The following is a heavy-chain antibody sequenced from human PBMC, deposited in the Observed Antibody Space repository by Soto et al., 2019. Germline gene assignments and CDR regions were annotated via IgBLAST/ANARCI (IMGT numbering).Heavy chain of an antibody. D-gene: IGHD6-13*01. CDR3: ARQRWYSSSWYFDY. Sequence: SETLSLTCTVSGGSISSYYWSWIRQPPGKGLEWIGYIYYSGSTNYNPSLKSRVTISVDTSKNQFSLKLSSVTATDTAVYYCARQRWYSSSWYFDYWGQGTLVTVSS. J-gene: IGHJ4*02. CDR1: GGSISSYY. CDR2: IYYSGST. V-gene: IGHV4-59*08.